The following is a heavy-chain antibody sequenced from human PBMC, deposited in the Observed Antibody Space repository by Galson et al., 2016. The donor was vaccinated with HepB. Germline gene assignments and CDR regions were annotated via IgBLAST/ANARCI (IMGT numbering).Heavy chain of an antibody. V-gene: IGHV3-43*01. Sequence: SLRLSCAASGLTFDDYTMHWVRQAPGKGLEWVSLISWDGRSTYSAGSVKGRFTISRDNSKNSLYLQMNSLRTEDTALYYCGKDWGSLWGRSGKGMDVWGQGTTVTVSS. CDR3: GKDWGSLWGRSGKGMDV. CDR2: ISWDGRST. J-gene: IGHJ6*02. D-gene: IGHD3-16*01. CDR1: GLTFDDYT.